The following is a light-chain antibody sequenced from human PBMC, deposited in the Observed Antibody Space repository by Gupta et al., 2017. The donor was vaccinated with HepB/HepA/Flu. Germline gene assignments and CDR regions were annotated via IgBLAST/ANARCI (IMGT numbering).Light chain of an antibody. Sequence: QSALTQPPSASGSPGQSVTISCTGSSSDVGAYNYVSWYQQHPGKAPKLIIYEVSKRPSGVPGRFSGSKSGNTASLTVSGLQAEDEGDYYCNSYSGTNSVLFGGGTKLTVL. CDR3: NSYSGTNSVL. CDR2: EVS. V-gene: IGLV2-8*01. CDR1: SSDVGAYNY. J-gene: IGLJ2*01.